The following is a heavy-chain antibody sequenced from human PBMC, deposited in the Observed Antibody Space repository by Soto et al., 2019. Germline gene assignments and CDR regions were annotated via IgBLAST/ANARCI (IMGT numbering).Heavy chain of an antibody. CDR2: IYYGGIT. Sequence: QVQLQESGPGLLKPSQTLSLSCTVSGGSVNSGDYYWSWIRQPPGKGLEWIGYIYYGGITSSNPSLKSRLTISIDTSKNQFSRKLDSVTAADTAVYYCARQYGGYEYYFDYWGQGTLVTVSS. D-gene: IGHD5-12*01. V-gene: IGHV4-30-4*01. CDR1: GGSVNSGDYY. CDR3: ARQYGGYEYYFDY. J-gene: IGHJ4*02.